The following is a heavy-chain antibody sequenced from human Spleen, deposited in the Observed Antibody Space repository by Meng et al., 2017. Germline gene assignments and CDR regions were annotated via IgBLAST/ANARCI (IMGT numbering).Heavy chain of an antibody. J-gene: IGHJ4*02. V-gene: IGHV1-18*01. CDR2: IGPYNGNT. Sequence: QVPLVQSGSEFRKPGAKVKVSCKTSGYNFIRYGLSWVRQAPGQGLEWMGWIGPYNGNTNYAPTFRGRVTMVTDTATTTAFMELRSLRSDDTAVYYCVRDDVDVQFDYWGQGTLVTVSS. D-gene: IGHD2-21*01. CDR3: VRDDVDVQFDY. CDR1: GYNFIRYG.